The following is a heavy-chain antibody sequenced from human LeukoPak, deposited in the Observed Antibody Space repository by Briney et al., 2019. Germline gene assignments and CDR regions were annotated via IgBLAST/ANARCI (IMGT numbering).Heavy chain of an antibody. CDR1: GFTFSNYA. J-gene: IGHJ4*02. CDR2: ISAGGGSS. V-gene: IGHV3-23*01. D-gene: IGHD4-11*01. Sequence: PGGSLRLSCEASGFTFSNYAMSWVRQAPGKGLEWVSAISAGGGSSYYADSVKGRFTISRDNSKNTLYLQMNSLRAEDTAVYYCAKKQFLDFDYWGQGTLVTVSS. CDR3: AKKQFLDFDY.